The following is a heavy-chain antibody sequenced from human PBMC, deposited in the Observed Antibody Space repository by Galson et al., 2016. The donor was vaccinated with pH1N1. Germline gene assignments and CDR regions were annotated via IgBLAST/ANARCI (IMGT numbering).Heavy chain of an antibody. CDR2: INQDGSDK. D-gene: IGHD5-12*01. V-gene: IGHV3-7*01. CDR1: RFTFNSLW. Sequence: SLRLSCAASRFTFNSLWMSWVRQAPGKGLEWVANINQDGSDKYYVASVKGRFTISRDNAKNSLYLQMNSLRAEDTAVYYCARTGSDYDTYYFHYGMDVWGQGATVTVSS. J-gene: IGHJ6*02. CDR3: ARTGSDYDTYYFHYGMDV.